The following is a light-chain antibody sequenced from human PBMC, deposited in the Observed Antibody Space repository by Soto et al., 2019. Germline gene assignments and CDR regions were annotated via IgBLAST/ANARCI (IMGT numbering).Light chain of an antibody. V-gene: IGLV1-51*01. CDR1: SSNIGSNY. CDR3: GTWDSSLSAAV. J-gene: IGLJ2*01. Sequence: QSVLTQPPSLSAAPGQKVTISCSGSSSNIGSNYVSWYQQFPGTAPKLLIHDNRNRPAGVPDRFSGSKTGTSANLGITGVGTGDEADYYCGTWDSSLSAAVFGGGTKLTVL. CDR2: DNR.